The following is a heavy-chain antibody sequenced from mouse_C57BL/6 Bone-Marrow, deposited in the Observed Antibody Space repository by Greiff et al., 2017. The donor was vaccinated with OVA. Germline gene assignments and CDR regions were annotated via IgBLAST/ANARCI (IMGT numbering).Heavy chain of an antibody. J-gene: IGHJ3*01. D-gene: IGHD4-1*01. CDR3: ARANWDWFAY. V-gene: IGHV1-81*01. CDR1: GYTFTSYG. CDR2: IYPRSGNT. Sequence: VKLMESGAELARPGASVKLSCKASGYTFTSYGISWVKQSTGQGLEWIGEIYPRSGNTYYNEKFKGKATLTADKSSSTAYMELRSLTSEDSAVYFCARANWDWFAYWGQGTLVTVSA.